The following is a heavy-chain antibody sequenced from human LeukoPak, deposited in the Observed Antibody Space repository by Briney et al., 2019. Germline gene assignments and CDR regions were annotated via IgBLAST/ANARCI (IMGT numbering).Heavy chain of an antibody. D-gene: IGHD4-17*01. V-gene: IGHV4-4*07. CDR3: ARDETVTTFRGRYYYFDY. J-gene: IGHJ4*02. CDR2: IYTSGST. CDR1: GGSISSYC. Sequence: SETLSLTCTVSGGSISSYCWSWIRQPAGKGLEWIGRIYTSGSTNYNPSLKSRVTMSVDTSKNQFSLKLSSVTAADTAVYYCARDETVTTFRGRYYYFDYWGQGTLVTVSS.